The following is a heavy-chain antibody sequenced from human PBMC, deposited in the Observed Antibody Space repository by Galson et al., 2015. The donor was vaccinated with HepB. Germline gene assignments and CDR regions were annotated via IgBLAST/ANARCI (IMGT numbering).Heavy chain of an antibody. J-gene: IGHJ4*02. Sequence: SVKVSCKASGYTFTSYGISWVRQAPGQGLEWMGWISAYNGNTNYAQRLQGRVTMTTDTSTSTAYMELRSLRSDDTAVYYCASGIAAAGGFLGFDYWGQGTLVTVSS. CDR2: ISAYNGNT. D-gene: IGHD6-13*01. CDR3: ASGIAAAGGFLGFDY. V-gene: IGHV1-18*04. CDR1: GYTFTSYG.